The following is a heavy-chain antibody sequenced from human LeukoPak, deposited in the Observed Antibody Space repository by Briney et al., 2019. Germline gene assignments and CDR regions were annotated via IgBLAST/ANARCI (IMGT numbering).Heavy chain of an antibody. CDR1: GGSISSYY. D-gene: IGHD6-6*01. CDR3: AREGYSSSSGYYYYYMDV. J-gene: IGHJ6*03. V-gene: IGHV4-4*07. Sequence: SETLSLTCTVSGGSISSYYWSWIRQPAGKGLEWIGRIYTSGSTNYNPSLKSRVTMSVDTSKNRFSLKLSSVTAADTAVYYCAREGYSSSSGYYYYYMDVWGKGTTVTVSS. CDR2: IYTSGST.